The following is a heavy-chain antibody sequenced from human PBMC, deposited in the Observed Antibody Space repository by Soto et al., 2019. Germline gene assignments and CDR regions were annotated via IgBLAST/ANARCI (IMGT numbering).Heavy chain of an antibody. V-gene: IGHV4-59*02. CDR3: ARGGTSGSAVFNWFDP. D-gene: IGHD3-10*01. Sequence: SETLSFTCSVTGASVSTYSWSWIRQSPGKGLEWIGYIHYSGGTNYTPSLRSRVTISVDTSKNQLSLNLTSLTAADTAVYYCARGGTSGSAVFNWFDPWGQGTLVTVSS. J-gene: IGHJ5*02. CDR1: GASVSTYS. CDR2: IHYSGGT.